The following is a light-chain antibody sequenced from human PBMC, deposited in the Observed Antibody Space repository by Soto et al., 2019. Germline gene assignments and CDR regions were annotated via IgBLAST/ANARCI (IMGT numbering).Light chain of an antibody. CDR2: GAS. V-gene: IGKV3-20*01. CDR1: QTVDSNY. CDR3: QQYGSAPGT. Sequence: EIVVTQSPATLSLSPGERTTLSCRASQTVDSNYVAWYQQRPGQAPRLFIYGASSRAADIPDRFSGSGSGTDFTLTISRLEPEDFAIYYCQQYGSAPGTFGKGTKVEIK. J-gene: IGKJ1*01.